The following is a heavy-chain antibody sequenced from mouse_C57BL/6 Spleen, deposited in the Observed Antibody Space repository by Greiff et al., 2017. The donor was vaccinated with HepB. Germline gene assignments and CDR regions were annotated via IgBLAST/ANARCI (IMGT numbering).Heavy chain of an antibody. J-gene: IGHJ4*01. Sequence: QVQLKQSGPELVKPGASVKISCKASGYAFSSSWMNWVKQRPGKGLEWIGRIYPGDGDTNYNGKFKGKATLTADKSSSTAYMQLSSLTSEDSAVYFCARYGAYYSNLGAMDYWGQGTSVTVSS. V-gene: IGHV1-82*01. D-gene: IGHD2-5*01. CDR1: GYAFSSSW. CDR2: IYPGDGDT. CDR3: ARYGAYYSNLGAMDY.